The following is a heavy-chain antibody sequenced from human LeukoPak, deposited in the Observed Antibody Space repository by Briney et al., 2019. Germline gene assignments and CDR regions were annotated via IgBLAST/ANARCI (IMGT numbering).Heavy chain of an antibody. CDR2: IYHSGTT. D-gene: IGHD5-12*01. CDR1: GYSINSGYY. CDR3: ARSGYSGYEVDY. J-gene: IGHJ4*02. Sequence: SETLSLTCTVSGYSINSGYYWGWIRQPPGTGLEWIGSIYHSGTTYYNPSLKSRVTISVDTSKNQFSLKLSSVTAADTAVYYCARSGYSGYEVDYWGQGTLVTVSS. V-gene: IGHV4-38-2*02.